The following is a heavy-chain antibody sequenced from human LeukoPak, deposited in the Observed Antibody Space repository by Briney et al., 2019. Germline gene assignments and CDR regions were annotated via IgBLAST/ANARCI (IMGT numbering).Heavy chain of an antibody. V-gene: IGHV1-18*01. CDR3: ARGYSSSWYSPYANYYGMDV. CDR2: ISAYNGNT. CDR1: GYTFTSYG. D-gene: IGHD6-13*01. Sequence: ASVKVSCKASGYTFTSYGISWVRQAPGQGLEWMGWISAYNGNTNYAQKLQGRVTMTTDTSTSTAYMELRSLTSDDTAVYYCARGYSSSWYSPYANYYGMDVWGQGTTVTVSS. J-gene: IGHJ6*02.